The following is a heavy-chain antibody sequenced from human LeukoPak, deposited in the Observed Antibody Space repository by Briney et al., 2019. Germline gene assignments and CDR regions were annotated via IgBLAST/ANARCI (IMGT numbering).Heavy chain of an antibody. J-gene: IGHJ4*02. CDR2: VNPNSGNT. Sequence: ASVKVSCKASGYTFTTYDINWVRQATGQGLEWMGWVNPNSGNTGYAQKFQGRVTMTRNTSISTAYMELSSLRSEDTAVYYCARGIFGVYYFDYWGQGTPVTVSS. CDR3: ARGIFGVYYFDY. V-gene: IGHV1-8*01. D-gene: IGHD3-3*01. CDR1: GYTFTTYD.